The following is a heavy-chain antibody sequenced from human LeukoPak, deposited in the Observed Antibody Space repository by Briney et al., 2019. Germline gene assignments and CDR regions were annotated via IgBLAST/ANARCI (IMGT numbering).Heavy chain of an antibody. Sequence: GGSLRLSCAASGFTFSNYWMSWVRQAPGRGPEWVANIKQDGSEKYSVDSVKGRFTISRDNAKNSLYLEMNDLRGEDTAIYYCARDKVVGPTNFDYWGQGTLVTVSS. D-gene: IGHD1-26*01. CDR2: IKQDGSEK. V-gene: IGHV3-7*03. CDR1: GFTFSNYW. J-gene: IGHJ4*02. CDR3: ARDKVVGPTNFDY.